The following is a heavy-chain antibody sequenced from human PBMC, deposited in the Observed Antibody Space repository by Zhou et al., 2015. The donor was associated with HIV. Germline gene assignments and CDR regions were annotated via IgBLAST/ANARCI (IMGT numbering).Heavy chain of an antibody. Sequence: QVQLVQSGAEVKKPGSSVKVSCKASGGTFSSYTISWVRQAPGQGLEWMGRIIPILGIANYAQKFQGRVTITADKSTSTAYMELSSLRSEDTAVYYCARDPRNNYSSGWYSLLVWGQGTLVTVSS. CDR3: ARDPRNNYSSGWYSLLV. D-gene: IGHD6-19*01. V-gene: IGHV1-69*08. CDR2: IIPILGIA. CDR1: GGTFSSYT. J-gene: IGHJ4*02.